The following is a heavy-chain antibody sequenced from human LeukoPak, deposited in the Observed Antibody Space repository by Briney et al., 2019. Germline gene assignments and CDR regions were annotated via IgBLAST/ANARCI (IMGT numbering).Heavy chain of an antibody. CDR3: ARAVGRLSLIGVTPQVRYPFHFDY. Sequence: PSETLSLTCNVSGGSISSDYWSWIRQPPEKGLEWIGYILYSGSTNYNPSLKSRLTISVDTSKNQFSLKLSSVTAADTAVYYCARAVGRLSLIGVTPQVRYPFHFDYWGQGSLVAVSS. D-gene: IGHD2-21*01. CDR2: ILYSGST. CDR1: GGSISSDY. V-gene: IGHV4-59*01. J-gene: IGHJ4*02.